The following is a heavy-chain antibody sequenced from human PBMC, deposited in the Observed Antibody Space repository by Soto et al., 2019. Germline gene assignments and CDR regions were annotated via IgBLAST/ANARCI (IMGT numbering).Heavy chain of an antibody. CDR2: ISYDGSNK. V-gene: IGHV3-30-3*01. J-gene: IGHJ6*02. D-gene: IGHD6-13*01. Sequence: GGSLRLSCAASGFTFCSYAMHWVRQAPGKGLEWVAVISYDGSNKYYADSVKGRFTISRDNSKNTLYLQMNSLRAEDTAVYYCARDLGAAAGAPYYYYYYGMDGWGQGTTVTVSS. CDR3: ARDLGAAAGAPYYYYYYGMDG. CDR1: GFTFCSYA.